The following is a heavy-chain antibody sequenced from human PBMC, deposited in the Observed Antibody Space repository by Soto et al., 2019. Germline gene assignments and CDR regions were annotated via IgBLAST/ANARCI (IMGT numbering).Heavy chain of an antibody. D-gene: IGHD2-8*01. Sequence: GSLRLSCAASGFTFSSYSMNWVRQAPGKGLEWVSYISSSSSTIYYADSVKGRFTISRDNAKNSLYLQMNSLRAEDTAVYYCSIGGRGYMLTPIDYWGQGTLVTVSS. CDR3: SIGGRGYMLTPIDY. J-gene: IGHJ4*02. CDR1: GFTFSSYS. CDR2: ISSSSSTI. V-gene: IGHV3-48*01.